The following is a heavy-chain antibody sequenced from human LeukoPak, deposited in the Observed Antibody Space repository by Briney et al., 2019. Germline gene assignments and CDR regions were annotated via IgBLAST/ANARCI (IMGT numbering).Heavy chain of an antibody. J-gene: IGHJ4*02. Sequence: AGGSLRLSCAASGLTFSSYSMNWVRQAPGKGLEWVSYISSSSSTIYYADSLKGRFTISRDNAKNSLYLQMNSLRDEDTAVYYCAREHSGGGNYYDSSGYYRSFDYWGQGTPVTVSS. CDR3: AREHSGGGNYYDSSGYYRSFDY. CDR2: ISSSSSTI. D-gene: IGHD3-22*01. V-gene: IGHV3-48*02. CDR1: GLTFSSYS.